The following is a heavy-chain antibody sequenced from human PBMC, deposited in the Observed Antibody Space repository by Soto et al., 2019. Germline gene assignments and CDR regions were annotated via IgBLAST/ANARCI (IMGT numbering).Heavy chain of an antibody. D-gene: IGHD3-10*01. CDR1: GYTLTELS. CDR3: AAHRGDYYCSGSYTDRNYYYYYGMDV. J-gene: IGHJ6*02. Sequence: GASVKVSCKASGYTLTELSMHWERQAPGKGLEWMGGFDTEDGETIYAQKFQSRVTMTEDTSTETVYMELCSLRSEDTAVYYCAAHRGDYYCSGSYTDRNYYYYYGMDVWGQGTTVTVSS. V-gene: IGHV1-24*01. CDR2: FDTEDGET.